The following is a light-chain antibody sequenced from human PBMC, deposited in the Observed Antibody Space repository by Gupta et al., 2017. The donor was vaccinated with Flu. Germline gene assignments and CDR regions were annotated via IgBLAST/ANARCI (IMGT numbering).Light chain of an antibody. CDR3: QQYGSSPET. Sequence: EIVLTQSPGTLSLSPGERATLSCRASQSVGSTYLAWYQQKPGQAPRLLIYGATSRATGIPDRFSGSGSGTDFTLTISRLEPEDFALYYCQQYGSSPETFGQGTKVEVK. CDR2: GAT. CDR1: QSVGSTY. J-gene: IGKJ1*01. V-gene: IGKV3-20*01.